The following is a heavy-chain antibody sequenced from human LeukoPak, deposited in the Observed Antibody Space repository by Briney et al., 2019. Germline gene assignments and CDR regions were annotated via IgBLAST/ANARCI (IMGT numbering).Heavy chain of an antibody. CDR3: ARSDNTIFGVVISNWFDP. CDR1: GYTFTSYG. Sequence: ASAKVSCKASGYTFTSYGISWVRQAPGQGLEWMGWISAYNGNTNYAQKLQGRVTMTTDTSTSTAYMELRSLRSDGTAVYYCARSDNTIFGVVISNWFDPWGQGTLVTVSS. CDR2: ISAYNGNT. D-gene: IGHD3-3*01. J-gene: IGHJ5*02. V-gene: IGHV1-18*01.